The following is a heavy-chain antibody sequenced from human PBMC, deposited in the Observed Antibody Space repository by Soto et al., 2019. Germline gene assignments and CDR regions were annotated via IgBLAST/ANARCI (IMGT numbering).Heavy chain of an antibody. Sequence: QLQLQESGPGLVKPSETLSLTCTVSGGSISSSSYYWGWIRQPPGKGLEWIGSIYYSGSTYYNPSLKSRVTISVDTSKNQFSLKLSSVTAADTAVYYCARQSVPTIFQFDYWGQGTLVTVSS. CDR1: GGSISSSSYY. CDR3: ARQSVPTIFQFDY. V-gene: IGHV4-39*01. J-gene: IGHJ4*02. CDR2: IYYSGST. D-gene: IGHD3-9*01.